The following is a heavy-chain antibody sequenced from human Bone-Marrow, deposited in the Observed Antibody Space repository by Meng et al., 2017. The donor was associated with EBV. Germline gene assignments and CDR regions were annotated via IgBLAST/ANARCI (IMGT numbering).Heavy chain of an antibody. CDR2: INVRLSFT. CDR3: VRGPPVGVPGPGDY. V-gene: IGHV1-3*01. D-gene: IGHD2-21*01. CDR1: GYALTNYI. J-gene: IGHJ4*02. Sequence: QAHLWRSGVEVKNPGASGKVSCQASGYALTNYILQWVRQAPGQRPEWMGWINVRLSFTKYSQKFQGRVTISSDTAATTGFMELSSLRSEDTAVYYCVRGPPVGVPGPGDYWGQGTLVTVSS.